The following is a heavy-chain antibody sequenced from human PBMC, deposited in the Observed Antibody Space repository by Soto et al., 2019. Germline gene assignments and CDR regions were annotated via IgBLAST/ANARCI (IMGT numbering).Heavy chain of an antibody. J-gene: IGHJ4*02. CDR1: GGSVSSGSYY. D-gene: IGHD1-26*01. CDR3: ARDRGSYHSFDY. Sequence: SETLSLTCTVSGGSVSSGSYYWSWIRQPPGKGLEWIGYIYYSGSTNYNPSLKSRVTISVDTSKNQFSLKLSSVTAADTALYYCARDRGSYHSFDYWGQGTLVTVSS. V-gene: IGHV4-61*01. CDR2: IYYSGST.